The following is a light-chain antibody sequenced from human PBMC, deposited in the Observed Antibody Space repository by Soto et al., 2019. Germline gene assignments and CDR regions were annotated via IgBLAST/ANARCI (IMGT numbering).Light chain of an antibody. Sequence: QSVLTQPPSVSGAPGQRVTISCTGSSSNIGAGYDVHWYQQLPGTAPKLLIYGNSNRPSGVPDRFSGSKSGTSASLAITGLQAEDEADYYSQSYASSLRGVVFGGGTKLTVL. J-gene: IGLJ2*01. CDR1: SSNIGAGYD. CDR3: QSYASSLRGVV. CDR2: GNS. V-gene: IGLV1-40*01.